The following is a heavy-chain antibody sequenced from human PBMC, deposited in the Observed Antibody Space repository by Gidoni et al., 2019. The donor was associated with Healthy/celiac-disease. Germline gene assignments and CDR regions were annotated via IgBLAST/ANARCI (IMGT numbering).Heavy chain of an antibody. V-gene: IGHV4-59*01. Sequence: QVQLQESGPGLVKPSETLSLTCTVSGGSISSYYWSWIRQPPGKGLEWIGYIYYSGSTNYNPSLKSRVTISVDTSKTQFSLKLSSVTAADTAVYYCARDRSGWYSSAFDIWGQGTMVTVSS. CDR2: IYYSGST. D-gene: IGHD6-19*01. J-gene: IGHJ3*02. CDR1: GGSISSYY. CDR3: ARDRSGWYSSAFDI.